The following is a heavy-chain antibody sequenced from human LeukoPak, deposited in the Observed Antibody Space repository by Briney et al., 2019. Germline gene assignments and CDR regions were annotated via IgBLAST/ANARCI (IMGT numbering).Heavy chain of an antibody. CDR2: IIPILGIA. D-gene: IGHD6-19*01. V-gene: IGHV1-69*04. CDR1: GGTFSSYA. CDR3: AREQWLHAFDI. Sequence: RASVKVSCKASGGTFSSYAISWVRQAPGQGLEWMGRIIPILGIANYAQKFQGRVTITADKSTSTAYMELRSLRSDDTAVYYCAREQWLHAFDIWGQGTMVTVSS. J-gene: IGHJ3*02.